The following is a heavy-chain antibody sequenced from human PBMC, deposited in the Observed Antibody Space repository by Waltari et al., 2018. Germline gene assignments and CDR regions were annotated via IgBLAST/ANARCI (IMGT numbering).Heavy chain of an antibody. CDR1: GGSISSYY. D-gene: IGHD6-13*01. V-gene: IGHV4-59*01. Sequence: QVQLQESGPGLVKPSETLSLTCTVSGGSISSYYWSWIRQPPGKGLEWIGYIYYSGSTNYNPSLKSRVTISVDTSKNQFSLKLSSVTAADTAVYYCARDDAAAGTDAFDIWGQGTMVTVSS. J-gene: IGHJ3*02. CDR2: IYYSGST. CDR3: ARDDAAAGTDAFDI.